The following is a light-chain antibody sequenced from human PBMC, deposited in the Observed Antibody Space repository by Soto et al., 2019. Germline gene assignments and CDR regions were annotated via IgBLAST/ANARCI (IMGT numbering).Light chain of an antibody. CDR3: QQRNNWPPVT. J-gene: IGKJ4*01. V-gene: IGKV3-11*01. CDR1: QYINTR. Sequence: EIVLTQSPATLSSFPGDRVTLSCRASQYINTRLAWYQHRPGQAPRLLIYQTSLRAAGIPARFSASGSGTDFTLTITDVQPEDFALYYCQQRNNWPPVTFGGGTKVEIK. CDR2: QTS.